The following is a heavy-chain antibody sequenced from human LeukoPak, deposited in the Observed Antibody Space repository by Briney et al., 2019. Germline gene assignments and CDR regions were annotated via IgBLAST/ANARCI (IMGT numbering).Heavy chain of an antibody. CDR3: ARWSPGGRPFDY. CDR1: GGSISSCY. D-gene: IGHD2-15*01. Sequence: SDTLSLTCTVSGGSISSCYGSWIRQPTGKGLEWIVYIYYGGSTNTNPSLKRRVTISVATSKNQFSLKLSSVTAADTAVYYCARWSPGGRPFDYWGQGTLVTVSS. CDR2: IYYGGST. J-gene: IGHJ4*02. V-gene: IGHV4-59*07.